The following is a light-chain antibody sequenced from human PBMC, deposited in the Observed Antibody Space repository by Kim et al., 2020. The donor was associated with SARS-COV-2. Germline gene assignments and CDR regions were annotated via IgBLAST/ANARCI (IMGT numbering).Light chain of an antibody. Sequence: QPVLTQSPSASASLGASVKLTCTLSSGHSSYAIAWHQQQPEKGPRYLMKPNSDGSHSKGDGIPDRFSGSSSGAERYLTISSLQSEDEADYYCQTWGTGTGVFGGGTQLTVL. CDR1: SGHSSYA. V-gene: IGLV4-69*01. CDR2: PNSDGSH. J-gene: IGLJ2*01. CDR3: QTWGTGTGV.